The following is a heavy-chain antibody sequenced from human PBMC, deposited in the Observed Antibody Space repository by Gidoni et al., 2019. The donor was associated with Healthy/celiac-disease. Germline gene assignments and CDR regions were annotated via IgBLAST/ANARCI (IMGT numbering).Heavy chain of an antibody. CDR1: GFTFSSDG. D-gene: IGHD2-2*02. Sequence: QVQLVESGGGVVQPGRSLRLSCAASGFTFSSDGMHWVRQAPGKGLEWVAVIWYDGSNKYYADSVKGRFTISRDNSKNTLYLQMNSLRAEDTAVYYCARGGALEDIVVVPAAIGGFDYWGQGTLVTVSS. CDR2: IWYDGSNK. V-gene: IGHV3-33*01. J-gene: IGHJ4*02. CDR3: ARGGALEDIVVVPAAIGGFDY.